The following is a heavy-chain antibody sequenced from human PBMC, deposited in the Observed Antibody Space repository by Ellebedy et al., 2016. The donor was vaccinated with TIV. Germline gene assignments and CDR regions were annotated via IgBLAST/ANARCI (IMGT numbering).Heavy chain of an antibody. V-gene: IGHV3-7*01. CDR2: IKQDGSEK. Sequence: GGSLRLSXAASGFTFSNYWMSWVRQAPGKGLEWAANIKQDGSEKYYVDSVKGRFTISRDNAKNTLYLQMNSLRAEDTAVYYCARDRVTGSGSYYAPTEFDYWGQGTLVTVSS. J-gene: IGHJ4*02. CDR3: ARDRVTGSGSYYAPTEFDY. CDR1: GFTFSNYW. D-gene: IGHD1-26*01.